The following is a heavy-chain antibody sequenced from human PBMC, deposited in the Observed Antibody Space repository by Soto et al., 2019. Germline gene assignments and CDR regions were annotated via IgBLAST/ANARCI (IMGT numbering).Heavy chain of an antibody. CDR3: ASHGPIAAAGTVFDY. CDR1: GGSISSYY. J-gene: IGHJ4*02. D-gene: IGHD6-13*01. V-gene: IGHV4-59*08. CDR2: IYYSGST. Sequence: QVQLQESGPGLVKPSETLSLTCTVSGGSISSYYWSWIRQPPGKGLEWIGYIYYSGSTNYNPSLKSRVNISVETTKNHFSLKRSSVTAADTAVYYCASHGPIAAAGTVFDYWGQGTLVTVSS.